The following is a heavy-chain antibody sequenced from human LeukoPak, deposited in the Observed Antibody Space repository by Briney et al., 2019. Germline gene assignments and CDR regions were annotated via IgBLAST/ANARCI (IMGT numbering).Heavy chain of an antibody. CDR1: GGSFSGYY. V-gene: IGHV4-34*01. J-gene: IGHJ4*02. CDR3: ARAAAIAVMYYFDY. D-gene: IGHD2-2*02. Sequence: PSETLSLTCAVYGGSFSGYYWSWIRQPPGKGLEWIGEINHSGSTNYNPSLKSRVTISVDTSKNQFSLKLSSVTAADTAVYYCARAAAIAVMYYFDYWGQGTLVTVSS. CDR2: INHSGST.